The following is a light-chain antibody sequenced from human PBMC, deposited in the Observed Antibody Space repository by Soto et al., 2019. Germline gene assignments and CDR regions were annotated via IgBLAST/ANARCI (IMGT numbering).Light chain of an antibody. CDR1: SSDVGGYDY. CDR3: SSYAGSSNFVV. V-gene: IGLV2-8*01. Sequence: QSALTQPPSASGSPGQSVTMSCSGTSSDVGGYDYVSWYQQHPGKALKLMIYEVSKRPSGVPDRFFGSKSGNTASLTVSGLQAEDEADYYCSSYAGSSNFVVFGGGTKLTVL. J-gene: IGLJ2*01. CDR2: EVS.